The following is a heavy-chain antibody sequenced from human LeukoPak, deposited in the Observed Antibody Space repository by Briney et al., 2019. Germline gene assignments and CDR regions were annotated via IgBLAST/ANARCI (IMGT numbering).Heavy chain of an antibody. D-gene: IGHD3-3*01. CDR2: ISGSGGST. CDR1: GFTFSSHA. CDR3: ARSSYYDFWSGYTVGAFDI. Sequence: GGSLRLSCAASGFTFSSHAMSWVRQAPGKGLEWVSAISGSGGSTYYADSVKGRFTISRDNSKNTLYLQMNSLRAEDTAVYYCARSSYYDFWSGYTVGAFDIWGQGTMVTVSS. J-gene: IGHJ3*02. V-gene: IGHV3-23*01.